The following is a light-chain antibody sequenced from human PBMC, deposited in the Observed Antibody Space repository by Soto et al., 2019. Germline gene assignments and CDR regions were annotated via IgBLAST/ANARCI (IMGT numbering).Light chain of an antibody. CDR1: QSVRSS. Sequence: EILLTQSPATLSLSPGERATLSCRASQSVRSSLAWYQQKPGQAPRLLIYDASTRATGIPGRCSGSGSGTDFTLTISNLVPEDFAVYYCQQHSSWPSTFGQGAKVEIK. V-gene: IGKV3-11*01. J-gene: IGKJ1*01. CDR2: DAS. CDR3: QQHSSWPST.